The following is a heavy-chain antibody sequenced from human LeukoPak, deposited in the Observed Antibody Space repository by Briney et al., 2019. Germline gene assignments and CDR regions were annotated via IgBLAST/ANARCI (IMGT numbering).Heavy chain of an antibody. CDR1: GYTFSGYY. J-gene: IGHJ4*02. CDR2: INPNSGGT. CDR3: ARIFCSSSSCYFFDY. Sequence: ASVKVSCKASGYTFSGYYMHWVRQAPGQGLEWMGWINPNSGGTNYAQKFQGRVTVTRDTSISTAYMELSRLRSDDTAVYYCARIFCSSSSCYFFDYWGQGTLVTVS. V-gene: IGHV1-2*02. D-gene: IGHD2-2*01.